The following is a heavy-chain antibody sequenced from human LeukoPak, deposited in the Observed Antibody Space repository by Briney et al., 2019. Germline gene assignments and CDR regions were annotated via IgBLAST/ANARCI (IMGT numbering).Heavy chain of an antibody. D-gene: IGHD6-19*01. V-gene: IGHV3-30-3*01. CDR3: ALSPSSGRDPTDY. CDR1: GFTFSSYA. Sequence: GGSLRLSCAASGFTFSSYAMHWGRQAPGKGLEGVAVISYDGSNKYYAASVKGRFTISRAKNTLYLQMNSLRAEDTAVYYCALSPSSGRDPTDYWGQGTLVTVSS. CDR2: ISYDGSNK. J-gene: IGHJ4*02.